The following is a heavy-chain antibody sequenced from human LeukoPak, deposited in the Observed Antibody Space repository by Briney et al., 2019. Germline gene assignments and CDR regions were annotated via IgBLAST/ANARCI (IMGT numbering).Heavy chain of an antibody. D-gene: IGHD3-16*01. Sequence: GGSLRLSCAASGFTFSNYSINWVRQAPGKGLEWLSSISSSSSYIYYADSVKGRFTISRDNARNSLYLQMDSLRAEDTALYYCARGGLYWHIWGQGTMVTVSS. CDR3: ARGGLYWHI. V-gene: IGHV3-21*01. J-gene: IGHJ3*02. CDR2: ISSSSSYI. CDR1: GFTFSNYS.